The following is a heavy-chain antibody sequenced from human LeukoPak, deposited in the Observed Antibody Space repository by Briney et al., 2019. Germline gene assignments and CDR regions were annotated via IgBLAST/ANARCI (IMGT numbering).Heavy chain of an antibody. J-gene: IGHJ4*02. CDR3: ARSGGHSFGYDY. CDR2: IYDSGST. CDR1: GGSISRYY. D-gene: IGHD5-18*01. Sequence: SETLSLTCTVSGGSISRYYWSWIRQPPGKGLEWIGYIYDSGSTNYNPSLKSRVTISVDTSKKQFSLNLSSVTAADTAVYFCARSGGHSFGYDYWGQGTLVTVSS. V-gene: IGHV4-59*08.